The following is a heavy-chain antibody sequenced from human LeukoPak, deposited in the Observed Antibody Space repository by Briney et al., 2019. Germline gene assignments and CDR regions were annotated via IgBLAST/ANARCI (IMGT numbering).Heavy chain of an antibody. Sequence: ASVKVSCKASGYTFTSYGISWVRQAPGQGLEWMGWISAYNGNTNYAQKLQGRVTMTTDTSTSTAYMELRSLRSDDTAVYYCARDYLGHIVVVTARQLDYWGQGTLVTVSS. D-gene: IGHD2-21*02. CDR1: GYTFTSYG. V-gene: IGHV1-18*01. CDR3: ARDYLGHIVVVTARQLDY. CDR2: ISAYNGNT. J-gene: IGHJ4*02.